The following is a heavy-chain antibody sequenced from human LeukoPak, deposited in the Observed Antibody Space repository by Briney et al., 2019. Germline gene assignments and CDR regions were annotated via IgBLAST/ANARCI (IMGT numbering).Heavy chain of an antibody. CDR1: GFTFNIYA. CDR2: ISYDGSNK. Sequence: RSLRLSCAASGFTFNIYAMHWVRQAPGKGLEWVAVISYDGSNKYYADSVKGRFTISRDNSKNTLYLQMNSLRAEDTAVYYCARDGTAAASPGYFDCWGQGTLVTVSS. V-gene: IGHV3-30-3*01. D-gene: IGHD6-13*01. J-gene: IGHJ4*02. CDR3: ARDGTAAASPGYFDC.